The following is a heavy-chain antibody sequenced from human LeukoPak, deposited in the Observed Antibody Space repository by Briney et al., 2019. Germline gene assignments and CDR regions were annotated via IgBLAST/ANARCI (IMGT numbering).Heavy chain of an antibody. Sequence: SETLSLTCTVSGGSISSYYWSWIRRPAGKGLEWIGRIYTSGSTNYNPSLKSRVTMSVDTSKNQFSLKLSSVTAADTAVYYCAGRDDILTNNWFDPWGQGTLVTVSS. J-gene: IGHJ5*02. V-gene: IGHV4-4*07. D-gene: IGHD3-9*01. CDR2: IYTSGST. CDR1: GGSISSYY. CDR3: AGRDDILTNNWFDP.